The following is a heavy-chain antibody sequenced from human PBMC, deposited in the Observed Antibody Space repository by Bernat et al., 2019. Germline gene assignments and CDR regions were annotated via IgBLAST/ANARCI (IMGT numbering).Heavy chain of an antibody. CDR3: ARDRSVNYYDSSGYYFDY. CDR2: IKQDGSEK. D-gene: IGHD3-22*01. J-gene: IGHJ4*02. V-gene: IGHV3-7*01. Sequence: EVQLVESGGGLVQPGGSLRLSCAASGFTFSSYWMSWVRQAPGKGLEWVANIKQDGSEKYYVDSVKGRFTISRDNAKNSLYLQMNSLRAEDTAVYYCARDRSVNYYDSSGYYFDYWGQGTLVTVSS. CDR1: GFTFSSYW.